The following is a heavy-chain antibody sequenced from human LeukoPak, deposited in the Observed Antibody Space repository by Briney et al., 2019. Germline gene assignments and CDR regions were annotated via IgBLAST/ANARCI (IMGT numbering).Heavy chain of an antibody. CDR2: ISGSGRTT. Sequence: PGGSLRLSCVASGFTFSSYTMNWVRQAPGKGLEWVSGISGSGRTTYYADSVKGRFTISRDNSKNTLYLEMNCLRVEDTAVYYCAKEGSSTWAYYFDCWGQGILVTVSS. V-gene: IGHV3-23*01. J-gene: IGHJ4*02. D-gene: IGHD2-2*01. CDR1: GFTFSSYT. CDR3: AKEGSSTWAYYFDC.